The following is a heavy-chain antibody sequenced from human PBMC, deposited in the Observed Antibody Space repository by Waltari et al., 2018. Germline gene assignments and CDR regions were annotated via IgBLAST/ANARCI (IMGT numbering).Heavy chain of an antibody. D-gene: IGHD2-2*01. CDR3: AKDPVPAAMGGWYFDL. V-gene: IGHV3-23*03. CDR1: GFTFSSYA. J-gene: IGHJ2*01. CDR2: IYSGGST. Sequence: EVQLLESGGGLVQPGGSLRLSCAASGFTFSSYAMSWVRQAPGKGLEWVSVIYSGGSTYYADSVKGRFTISRDNSKNTLYLQMNSLRAEDTAVYYCAKDPVPAAMGGWYFDLWGRGTLVTVSS.